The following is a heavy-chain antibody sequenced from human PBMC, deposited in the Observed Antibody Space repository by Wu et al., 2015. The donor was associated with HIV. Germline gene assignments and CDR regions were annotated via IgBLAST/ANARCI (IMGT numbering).Heavy chain of an antibody. J-gene: IGHJ1*01. Sequence: QVQLVQSGAEVKKSGASVTVSCKASGYTFINSYIHWVRQAPGQGLEWMGWINPNSGGSKSPQKFQGRVTMTRDTSVSTVYLELTRLKFDDTAIYYCTKDYGIVGSTLPEYFQHWGQGTLVTVSS. CDR3: TKDYGIVGSTLPEYFQH. D-gene: IGHD1-26*01. CDR1: GYTFINSY. CDR2: INPNSGGS. V-gene: IGHV1-2*02.